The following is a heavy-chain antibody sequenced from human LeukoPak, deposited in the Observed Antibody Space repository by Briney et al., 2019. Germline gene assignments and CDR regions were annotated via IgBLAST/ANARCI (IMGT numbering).Heavy chain of an antibody. D-gene: IGHD6-13*01. CDR2: INHSGST. J-gene: IGHJ3*02. CDR1: GGSFSGYY. CDR3: ARGGTPEYSSSWYRSLGAFDI. Sequence: SETLSLTCAVYGGSFSGYYWSWIHQPPGKGLEWIGEINHSGSTNYNPSLKSRVTISVDTSKNQFSLKLSSVTAADTAVYYCARGGTPEYSSSWYRSLGAFDIWGQGTMVTVSS. V-gene: IGHV4-34*01.